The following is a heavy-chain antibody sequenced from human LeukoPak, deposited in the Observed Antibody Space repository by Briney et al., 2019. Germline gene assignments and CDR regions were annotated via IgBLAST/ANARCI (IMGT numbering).Heavy chain of an antibody. V-gene: IGHV4-34*01. CDR1: GGSFSGYY. D-gene: IGHD5/OR15-5a*01. Sequence: SETLSLTCAVYGGSFSGYYWSWIRQPPGKGLEWIGEINHSGSTNYNPSLKSRVTISVDTSKNQFSLKLSSVTAADTAVYYCARDHGSPRRLRSLNWFDPWGQGTLVTVSS. CDR2: INHSGST. CDR3: ARDHGSPRRLRSLNWFDP. J-gene: IGHJ5*02.